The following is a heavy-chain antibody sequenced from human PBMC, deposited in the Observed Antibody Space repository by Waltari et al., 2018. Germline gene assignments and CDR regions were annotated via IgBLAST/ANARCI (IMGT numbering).Heavy chain of an antibody. CDR2: INSGGSTI. CDR1: GFTFRSYE. Sequence: EVQLVESGGALVQPGGSLRLSCAASGFTFRSYEMNWVRQAPGKGLEWISYINSGGSTIYYADSVKGRCTISRDNAKNSLDLQMNSLRAEDTAVYYCASRGSVTVVTTGEYFHHWGQGTVVTVSS. CDR3: ASRGSVTVVTTGEYFHH. D-gene: IGHD2-15*01. J-gene: IGHJ1*01. V-gene: IGHV3-48*03.